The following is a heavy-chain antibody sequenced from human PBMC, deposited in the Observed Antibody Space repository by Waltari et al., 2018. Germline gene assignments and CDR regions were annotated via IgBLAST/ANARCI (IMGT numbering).Heavy chain of an antibody. CDR3: ARGSSRVDF. CDR1: GYIFTGIY. J-gene: IGHJ4*02. V-gene: IGHV1-2*02. D-gene: IGHD2-2*01. Sequence: QVQLVQSGAEVRKPGASVKVSCKASGYIFTGIYINWVRQAPGQGVEWMGWINPHSGDTNYAQKFRGRITMTRDTAITTAYIELSSLTSDDTAVYYCARGSSRVDFWGQGTLVTVSS. CDR2: INPHSGDT.